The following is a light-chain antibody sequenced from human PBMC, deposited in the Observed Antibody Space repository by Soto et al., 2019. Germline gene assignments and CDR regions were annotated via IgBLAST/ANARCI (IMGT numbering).Light chain of an antibody. V-gene: IGKV1-5*03. CDR3: QEYQTGPGYN. J-gene: IGKJ2*01. CDR1: QSFGRW. Sequence: DIQMTQSPSTLSASVGDRVTITCRASQSFGRWLAWYQQKPGKAPELLIYKTSTLERGVQSRFSGSGSGTEFTLSISSLQPDDFATYYYQEYQTGPGYNFGQGTRLEIK. CDR2: KTS.